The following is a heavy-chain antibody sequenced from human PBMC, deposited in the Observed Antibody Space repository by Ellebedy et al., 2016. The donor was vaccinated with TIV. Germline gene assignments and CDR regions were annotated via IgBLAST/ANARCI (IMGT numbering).Heavy chain of an antibody. CDR3: ARGAPSSQGIVDWFDP. CDR1: GGSISSGGYY. Sequence: SETLSLXCTVSGGSISSGGYYWSWIRQHPGKGLEWIGYIYYSGSTYYNPSLKSRVTISVDTSKNQFSLKLSSVTAADTAVYYCARGAPSSQGIVDWFDPWGQGTLVTVSS. J-gene: IGHJ5*02. D-gene: IGHD2-21*01. CDR2: IYYSGST. V-gene: IGHV4-31*03.